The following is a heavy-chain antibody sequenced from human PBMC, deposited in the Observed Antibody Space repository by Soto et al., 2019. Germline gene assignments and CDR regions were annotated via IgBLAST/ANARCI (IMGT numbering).Heavy chain of an antibody. CDR3: ARDIGYFAY. Sequence: SETLSLTCAVSGGSISSGGYSWSWIRQPPGKGLEWIGYIYHSGRAYYNPSLKSRVTISVDRSKNQFSLNLSSVTAADTAVYYCARDIGYFAYWGQGTLITVSS. CDR1: GGSISSGGYS. CDR2: IYHSGRA. D-gene: IGHD2-15*01. V-gene: IGHV4-30-2*01. J-gene: IGHJ4*02.